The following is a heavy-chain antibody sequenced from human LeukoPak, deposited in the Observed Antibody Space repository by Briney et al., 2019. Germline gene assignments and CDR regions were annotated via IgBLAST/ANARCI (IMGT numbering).Heavy chain of an antibody. J-gene: IGHJ5*02. D-gene: IGHD2-15*01. CDR2: IYYSGST. V-gene: IGHV4-59*01. CDR1: GGSISSYY. CDR3: ARELLHNNWFDP. Sequence: SETLSLTCTVSGGSISSYYWGWIRQPPGKGLEWIGYIYYSGSTNYNPSLKSRVTISVDTSKNQFSLKLSSVTAADTAVYYCARELLHNNWFDPWGQGTLVTVSS.